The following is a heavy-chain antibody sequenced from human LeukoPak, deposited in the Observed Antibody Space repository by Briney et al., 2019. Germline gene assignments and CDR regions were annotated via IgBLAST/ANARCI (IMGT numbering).Heavy chain of an antibody. Sequence: HPGGSLRLSCAASKFTFSSYWMSWVRQAPGKGLEWVANIKQDGSEKYYMDSVKGRFTISRDNAKNSLFLQMNSLRAEDTAVYYCARGDRVGVTTGHFDYWGQGTLVTVSS. J-gene: IGHJ4*02. V-gene: IGHV3-7*03. CDR3: ARGDRVGVTTGHFDY. CDR2: IKQDGSEK. CDR1: KFTFSSYW. D-gene: IGHD1-26*01.